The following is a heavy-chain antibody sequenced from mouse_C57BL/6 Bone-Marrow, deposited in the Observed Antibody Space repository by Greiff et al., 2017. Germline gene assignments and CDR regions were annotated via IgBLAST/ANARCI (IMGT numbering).Heavy chain of an antibody. CDR3: ARFFTTVVVHFDY. V-gene: IGHV1-55*01. Sequence: QVQLQQPGAELVKPGASVKMSCKASGYTFTSYWITWVKQRPGQGLEWIGDIYPGSGSTNYNEKFKSKATLTVDTSSSTAYMQLSSLTSEDSAVYYCARFFTTVVVHFDYWGQGTTLTVSS. CDR2: IYPGSGST. J-gene: IGHJ2*01. CDR1: GYTFTSYW. D-gene: IGHD1-1*01.